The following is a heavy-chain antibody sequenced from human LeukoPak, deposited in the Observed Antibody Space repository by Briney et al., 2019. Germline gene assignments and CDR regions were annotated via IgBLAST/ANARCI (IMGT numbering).Heavy chain of an antibody. CDR2: IYHSGST. CDR3: ARGYCSTTNCYLDAFDL. Sequence: SETLSLTCTVSGHSISRDYYWGWIRQPPGKGLEWIGSIYHSGSTYYKPSLKSRVTISLDTSKNQFSLKLNSVTAADTAVYYCARGYCSTTNCYLDAFDLWGQGTMVTVSS. V-gene: IGHV4-38-2*02. J-gene: IGHJ3*01. D-gene: IGHD2-2*01. CDR1: GHSISRDYY.